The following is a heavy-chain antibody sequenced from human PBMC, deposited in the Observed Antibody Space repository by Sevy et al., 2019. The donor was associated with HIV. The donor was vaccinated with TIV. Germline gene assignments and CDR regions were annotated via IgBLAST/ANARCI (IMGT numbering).Heavy chain of an antibody. J-gene: IGHJ5*02. CDR2: ISSSGSTI. V-gene: IGHV3-11*01. Sequence: GGSLRLSCAASGFTFSDYYMSWIRQAPGKGLEWVSYISSSGSTIYYADSVKGRFTISRDKAKNSLYLQMNSLRAEVTAMSYCARDLGYCSGDSCCYLGYYNWFDPWGQGTLVTVSS. D-gene: IGHD2-15*01. CDR3: ARDLGYCSGDSCCYLGYYNWFDP. CDR1: GFTFSDYY.